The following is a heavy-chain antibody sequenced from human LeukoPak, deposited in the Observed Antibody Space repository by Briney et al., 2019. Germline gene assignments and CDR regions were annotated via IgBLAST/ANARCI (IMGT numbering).Heavy chain of an antibody. CDR1: GYTFTSYD. V-gene: IGHV1-8*01. CDR3: ARGLAYCGGDCYWFGSPRRYYFDY. Sequence: GASVKVSCKASGYTFTSYDINWVRQATGQGLEWMGWMNPNSGNTGHAQKFQGRVTMTRNTSISTAYMELSSLRSEDTAVYYCARGLAYCGGDCYWFGSPRRYYFDYWGQGTLVTVSS. CDR2: MNPNSGNT. J-gene: IGHJ4*02. D-gene: IGHD2-21*02.